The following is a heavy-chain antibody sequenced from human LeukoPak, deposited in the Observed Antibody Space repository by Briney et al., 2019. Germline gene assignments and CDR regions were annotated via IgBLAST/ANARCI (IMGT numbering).Heavy chain of an antibody. CDR3: ARLDSCGADSCIDS. V-gene: IGHV4-59*01. CDR2: IQASGTT. D-gene: IGHD2-21*01. J-gene: IGHJ4*02. CDR1: GSSITGFH. Sequence: SETLSLTCSVSGSSITGFHWGWIRQPPGKGLERIGYIQASGTTKHNPSLKSRVTISIDTSKAQFSLNVNSVSAADTAMYYCARLDSCGADSCIDSWGQGNLVIVSS.